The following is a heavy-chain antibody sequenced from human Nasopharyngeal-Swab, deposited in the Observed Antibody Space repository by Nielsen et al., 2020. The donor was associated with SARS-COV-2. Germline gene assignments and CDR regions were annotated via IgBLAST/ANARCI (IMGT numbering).Heavy chain of an antibody. CDR2: IIHSGGT. CDR1: GGSISSNTW. J-gene: IGHJ6*03. V-gene: IGHV4-4*02. Sequence: LETLSLTCAVSGGSISSNTWWGWVRQTPGMGLEWIGEIIHSGGTNYNPALKSRVTISVDKSKNQLSLEVTSVTAADTAVYYCSRHYYYYMDIWGKGTTVTVSS. CDR3: SRHYYYYMDI.